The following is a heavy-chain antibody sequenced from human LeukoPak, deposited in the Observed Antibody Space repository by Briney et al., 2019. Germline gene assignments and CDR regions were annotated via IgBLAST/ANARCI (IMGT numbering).Heavy chain of an antibody. CDR1: GGSISSYY. J-gene: IGHJ5*02. D-gene: IGHD5-18*01. Sequence: SETLSLTCTVSGGSISSYYWSWIRQPPGKGLEWIGYIYYSGSTNYNPSLKSRVTISVDTSKNQFSLKLSSVTAADTAVYYCARVGGKYSYGYLKSTVIGWFDPWGQGTLVTVSS. CDR3: ARVGGKYSYGYLKSTVIGWFDP. CDR2: IYYSGST. V-gene: IGHV4-59*01.